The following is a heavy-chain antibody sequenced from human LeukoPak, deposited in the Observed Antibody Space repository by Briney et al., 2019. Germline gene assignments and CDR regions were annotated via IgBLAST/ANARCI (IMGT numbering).Heavy chain of an antibody. J-gene: IGHJ6*03. CDR3: AREGGGYSYGYYYYYYMDV. Sequence: SETLSLTCTVSGGSISSYYWSWIRKPPGKGLEWIGHIYYCGSTNYNPSLKSRVTISVDTSKNQFSLKLSSVTAADTAVYYCAREGGGYSYGYYYYYYMDVWGKGTTVTAFS. CDR1: GGSISSYY. V-gene: IGHV4-59*01. CDR2: IYYCGST. D-gene: IGHD5-18*01.